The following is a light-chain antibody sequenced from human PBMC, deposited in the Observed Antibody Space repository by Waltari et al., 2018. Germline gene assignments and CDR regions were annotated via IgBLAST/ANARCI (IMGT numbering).Light chain of an antibody. CDR1: KLGHKY. V-gene: IGLV3-1*01. CDR3: QAWDTTFWV. Sequence: YELTQPPSVSVSPGQTATIPCSGDKLGHKYTCWYQQRPGQSPVFIMYQGDKRPSEIPERFSGSSSGNTATLTISGTQAVYEADYYCQAWDTTFWVFGGGTKLTVL. CDR2: QGD. J-gene: IGLJ3*02.